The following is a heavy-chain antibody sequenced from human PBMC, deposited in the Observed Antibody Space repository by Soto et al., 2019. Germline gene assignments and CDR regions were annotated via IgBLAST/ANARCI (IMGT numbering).Heavy chain of an antibody. CDR1: GFFFSSHS. Sequence: LVESGGGLVQPGGSLRLSCAASGFFFSSHSMTWVRQAPGTGLEWVSSLSGDGVTTYYADSVKGRFIISRDNSKNTRYLQRASLTVDNTAEYYCAKVQSGVVRDVWGQGTTGTVSS. CDR3: AKVQSGVVRDV. J-gene: IGHJ6*02. V-gene: IGHV3-23*04. CDR2: LSGDGVTT. D-gene: IGHD3-22*01.